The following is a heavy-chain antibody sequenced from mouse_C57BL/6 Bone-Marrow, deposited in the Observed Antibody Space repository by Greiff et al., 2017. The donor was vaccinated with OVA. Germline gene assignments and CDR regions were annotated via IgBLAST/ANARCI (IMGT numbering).Heavy chain of an antibody. CDR3: TRGYSNYYAMVY. CDR2: LDPETGGT. CDR1: GYTFTDYE. J-gene: IGHJ4*01. D-gene: IGHD2-5*01. Sequence: VKLMESGAELVRPGASVTLSCKASGYTFTDYEMHWVKQTPVHGLEWIGALDPETGGTAYNQKFKGKAILTADKSSSTAYMELRSLTSEDSAVDYCTRGYSNYYAMVYWGQGTSVTVSS. V-gene: IGHV1-15*01.